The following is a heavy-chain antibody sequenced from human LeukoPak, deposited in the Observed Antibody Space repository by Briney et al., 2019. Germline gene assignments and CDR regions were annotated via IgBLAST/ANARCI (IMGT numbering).Heavy chain of an antibody. J-gene: IGHJ6*03. CDR2: INAGNGNT. CDR1: GYTFTSYA. Sequence: ASVKVSCKASGYTFTSYAMHWVRQAPGQRLEWMGWINAGNGNTKYSQEFQGRVTITRNTSISTAYMELSSLRSEDTAVYYCARGEYSSGWYAYYYYYMDVWGKGTTVTISS. D-gene: IGHD6-19*01. CDR3: ARGEYSSGWYAYYYYYMDV. V-gene: IGHV1-3*03.